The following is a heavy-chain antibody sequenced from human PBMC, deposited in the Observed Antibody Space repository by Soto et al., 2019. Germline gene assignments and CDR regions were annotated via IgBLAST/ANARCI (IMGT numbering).Heavy chain of an antibody. CDR3: AKDITYSSSWYVFDY. V-gene: IGHV3-30*18. D-gene: IGHD6-13*01. CDR1: GFTFRGYG. CDR2: ISYDGSNK. Sequence: PGGSLRLSYAASGFTFRGYGMHWVRQAPGKGLEWVSVISYDGSNKYYADSVKGRFTISRDNSKNTLYLQMNSLRAEDTAVYYCAKDITYSSSWYVFDYWGQGTLVTSPQ. J-gene: IGHJ4*02.